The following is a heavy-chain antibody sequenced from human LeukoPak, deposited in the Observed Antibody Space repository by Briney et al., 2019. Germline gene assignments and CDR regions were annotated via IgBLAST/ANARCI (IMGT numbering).Heavy chain of an antibody. CDR3: ATLRYYDSWSGYVY. CDR1: GYTLTELS. J-gene: IGHJ4*02. D-gene: IGHD3-3*01. Sequence: ASVKVSCKVSGYTLTELSMHWVRQAPGKGLEWMGGFDPEDGETIYAQKFQGRVTMTEDTSTDTAYMELSSLRSEDTAVYYCATLRYYDSWSGYVYWGQGTLVTVSS. V-gene: IGHV1-24*01. CDR2: FDPEDGET.